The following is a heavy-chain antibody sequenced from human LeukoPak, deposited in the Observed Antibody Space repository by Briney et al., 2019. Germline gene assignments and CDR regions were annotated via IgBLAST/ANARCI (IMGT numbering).Heavy chain of an antibody. CDR3: AREGSSTSYNWFDP. Sequence: ASVKVSCKASGYTFTSYYMHWVRQAPGQGLEWMGWISAYNGNTNYAQKLQGRVTMTTDTSTSTAYMELRSLRSDDTAVYYCAREGSSTSYNWFDPWGQGTLVTVSS. J-gene: IGHJ5*02. CDR2: ISAYNGNT. D-gene: IGHD2-2*01. V-gene: IGHV1-18*04. CDR1: GYTFTSYY.